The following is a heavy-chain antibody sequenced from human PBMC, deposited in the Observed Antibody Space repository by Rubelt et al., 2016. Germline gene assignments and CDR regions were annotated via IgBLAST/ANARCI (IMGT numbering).Heavy chain of an antibody. V-gene: IGHV3-33*01. CDR2: IWYDGSNK. Sequence: PGKGLEWVAVIWYDGSNKYYADSVKGRFTISRHNSKNTLYLQMNSLRAEDTAVYYCARDRLGSGSYYNSNDAFDIWGQGTMVTVSS. D-gene: IGHD3-10*01. J-gene: IGHJ3*02. CDR3: ARDRLGSGSYYNSNDAFDI.